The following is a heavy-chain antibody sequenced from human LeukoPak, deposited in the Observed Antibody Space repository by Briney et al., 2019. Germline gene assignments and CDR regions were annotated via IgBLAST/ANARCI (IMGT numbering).Heavy chain of an antibody. J-gene: IGHJ3*02. CDR2: ISYDGSNK. CDR3: ARAARGVVVPAAPPQAFDI. Sequence: GGSLRLSCAASGFTFSSYAMHWVRQAPGKGLEWGAVISYDGSNKYYADSVKGRFTISRDNAKNSLYLQMNSLRAEDTAVYYCARAARGVVVPAAPPQAFDIWGQGTMVTVSS. D-gene: IGHD2-2*01. V-gene: IGHV3-30-3*01. CDR1: GFTFSSYA.